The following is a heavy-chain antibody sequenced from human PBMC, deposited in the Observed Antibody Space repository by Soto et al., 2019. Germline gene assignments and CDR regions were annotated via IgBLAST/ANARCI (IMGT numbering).Heavy chain of an antibody. CDR1: GFTFSSYA. CDR3: AKDRPDGGGCTNGVCYPDAFDI. Sequence: GGSLRLSCAASGFTFSSYAMSWVRQAPGKGLEWVSAISGSGGSTYYADSVKGRFTIPRDNSKNTLYLQMNSLRAEDTAVYYCAKDRPDGGGCTNGVCYPDAFDIWGQGTMVTVSS. V-gene: IGHV3-23*01. J-gene: IGHJ3*02. D-gene: IGHD2-8*01. CDR2: ISGSGGST.